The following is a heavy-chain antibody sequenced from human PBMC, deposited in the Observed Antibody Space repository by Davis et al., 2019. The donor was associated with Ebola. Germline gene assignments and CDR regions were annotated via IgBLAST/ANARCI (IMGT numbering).Heavy chain of an antibody. CDR2: INPNSGGT. Sequence: ASVKVSCKASGYTFIGYYIHWVRQAPGQGLEWMGRINPNSGGTNYAQKLQGRVTMTTDTSTSTAYMELSSLRSEDTAVYYCARFSYGDYALGAFDIWGQGTMVTVSS. V-gene: IGHV1-2*06. D-gene: IGHD4-17*01. J-gene: IGHJ3*02. CDR3: ARFSYGDYALGAFDI. CDR1: GYTFIGYY.